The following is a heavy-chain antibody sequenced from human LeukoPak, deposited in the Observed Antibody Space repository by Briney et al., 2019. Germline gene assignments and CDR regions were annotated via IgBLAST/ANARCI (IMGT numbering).Heavy chain of an antibody. Sequence: ASVKVSCKASGYTFTGHYMHWVRQAPGQGLEWMVWINPYSGGTHYALIFQDRVTMTRDTSISTAYMELSRLRSDDTAVYYCARRIAGRLINDAFDIWGQGTMVTVSS. CDR2: INPYSGGT. CDR3: ARRIAGRLINDAFDI. D-gene: IGHD6-6*01. CDR1: GYTFTGHY. V-gene: IGHV1-2*02. J-gene: IGHJ3*02.